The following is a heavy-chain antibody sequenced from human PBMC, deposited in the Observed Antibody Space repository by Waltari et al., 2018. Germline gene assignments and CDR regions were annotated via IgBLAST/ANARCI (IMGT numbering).Heavy chain of an antibody. J-gene: IGHJ6*02. Sequence: EVQLVESGGGLIQPGGSLRLSCAASGFTVSSNYMSWVRQAPGKGLEWVAVIDSGGSTYYADSVKGRFTISRDNSKNTLYLQMNSLRAEDTAVYYCARDLSKATPYGMDVWGQGTTVTVSS. CDR2: IDSGGST. CDR1: GFTVSSNY. V-gene: IGHV3-53*01. CDR3: ARDLSKATPYGMDV.